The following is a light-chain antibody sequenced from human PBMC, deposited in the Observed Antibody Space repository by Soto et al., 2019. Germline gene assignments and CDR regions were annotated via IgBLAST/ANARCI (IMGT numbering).Light chain of an antibody. V-gene: IGKV1-9*01. CDR1: QGISSY. CDR3: QQLSTYPLT. Sequence: IQLTQSPSSLSASVGDRVTITCRASQGISSYLAWYQQKPGKAPKLLIYAASTLQSRVPSRFSGSGSGTDFTLTISSLQPEDFATYYCQQLSTYPLTFGGGTKVDIK. J-gene: IGKJ4*01. CDR2: AAS.